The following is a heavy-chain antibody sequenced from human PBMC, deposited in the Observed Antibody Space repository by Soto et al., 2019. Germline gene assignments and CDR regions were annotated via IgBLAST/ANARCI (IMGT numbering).Heavy chain of an antibody. Sequence: GGSLRLSCAASGFTFSSYSMNWVRQAPGKGLEWVSSISSSSSYIYYADSVKGRFTISRDNAKNSLYLQMNSLRAEDTAVYYCARDHGCSGGSCKAFDIWGQGTMVTVSS. CDR2: ISSSSSYI. D-gene: IGHD2-15*01. J-gene: IGHJ3*02. CDR1: GFTFSSYS. V-gene: IGHV3-21*01. CDR3: ARDHGCSGGSCKAFDI.